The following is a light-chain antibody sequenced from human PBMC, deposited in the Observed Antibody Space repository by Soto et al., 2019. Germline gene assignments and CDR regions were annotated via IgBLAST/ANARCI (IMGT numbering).Light chain of an antibody. J-gene: IGLJ1*01. CDR2: DVS. CDR1: SIDVGGYNY. Sequence: QSVLTQPASVSGAPGQSITISCTGTSIDVGGYNYVSWYQQHPGKAPKLMIYDVSNRPSGVSNRFSGSKSGNTASLTISGLQAEDEADYYCSSYTRSRTLSPVVFGTGHKVTVL. V-gene: IGLV2-14*01. CDR3: SSYTRSRTLSPVV.